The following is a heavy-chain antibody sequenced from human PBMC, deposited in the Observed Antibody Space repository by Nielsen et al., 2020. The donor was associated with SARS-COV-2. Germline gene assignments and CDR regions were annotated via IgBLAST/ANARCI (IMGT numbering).Heavy chain of an antibody. V-gene: IGHV3-7*01. Sequence: GESLKISCAASGFTFSSLWMSWVRQVPGKGLEWVADIKPDGSQKFYLDSVKGRFTISRDNAKNSMSLQMNSLRVEDTAVYYCAREWNWDDAFDYWGQGTLVTVSS. CDR3: AREWNWDDAFDY. CDR1: GFTFSSLW. CDR2: IKPDGSQK. D-gene: IGHD1-1*01. J-gene: IGHJ4*02.